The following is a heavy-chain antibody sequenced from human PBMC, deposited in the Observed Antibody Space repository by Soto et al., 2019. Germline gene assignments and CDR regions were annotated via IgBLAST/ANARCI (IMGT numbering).Heavy chain of an antibody. D-gene: IGHD2-2*01. CDR3: ARTIPQLSYFDY. J-gene: IGHJ4*02. CDR2: ISYDGSNK. Sequence: GGSLRLSCAASGFTFSSYAMHWVRQAPGKGLEWVAVISYDGSNKYYADSVKGRFTISRDNSKNTLYLQMNSLRAEDTAVYYCARTIPQLSYFDYWGQGTLVTVSS. V-gene: IGHV3-30-3*01. CDR1: GFTFSSYA.